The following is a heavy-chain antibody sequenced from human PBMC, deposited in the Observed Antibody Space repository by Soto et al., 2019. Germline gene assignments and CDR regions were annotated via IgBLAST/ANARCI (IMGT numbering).Heavy chain of an antibody. J-gene: IGHJ4*02. D-gene: IGHD6-19*01. V-gene: IGHV3-74*01. Sequence: EAQLVESGGGVIQPGGSLRLSCVVSGITLRGYWMHWVRQVPGKGLVWVSRINSDGSSTSYADSVKGRFTISRDNAKNTLYVQMNSLRAEDTAVYYCGRGGVAGTFGNYWGQGSLVTVSS. CDR3: GRGGVAGTFGNY. CDR1: GITLRGYW. CDR2: INSDGSST.